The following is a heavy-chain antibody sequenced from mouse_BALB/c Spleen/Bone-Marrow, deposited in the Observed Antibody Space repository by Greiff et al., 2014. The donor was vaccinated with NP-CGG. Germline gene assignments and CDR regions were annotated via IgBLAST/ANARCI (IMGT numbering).Heavy chain of an antibody. V-gene: IGHV14-3*02. CDR2: IDPANGNT. Sequence: EVQLQQSGAELVKPGASVKLSCTAPGFNFKDTYMHWVKQRPEQGLEWIGRIDPANGNTKYDPKFQGKATITADTSSNTAYLQLSSLTSEDTAVYYCARGLLQYYYAMDYWGQGTSVTVSS. J-gene: IGHJ4*01. CDR1: GFNFKDTY. D-gene: IGHD2-3*01. CDR3: ARGLLQYYYAMDY.